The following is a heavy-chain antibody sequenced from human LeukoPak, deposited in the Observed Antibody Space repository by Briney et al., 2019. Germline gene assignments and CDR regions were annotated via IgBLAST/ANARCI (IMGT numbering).Heavy chain of an antibody. J-gene: IGHJ6*03. CDR3: AKGVDYYYMDV. CDR2: ISSSSSYI. CDR1: GFTFSSYS. V-gene: IGHV3-21*04. D-gene: IGHD2-15*01. Sequence: GGSLRLSCAASGFTFSSYSMNWVRQAPGKGLEWVSSISSSSSYIYYADSVKGRFTISRDNAKNSLYLQMNSLRTEDTALYYCAKGVDYYYMDVWGKGTTVTISS.